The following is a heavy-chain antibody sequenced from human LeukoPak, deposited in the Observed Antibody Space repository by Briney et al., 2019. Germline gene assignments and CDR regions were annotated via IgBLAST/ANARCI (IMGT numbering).Heavy chain of an antibody. CDR1: GYSITSYW. J-gene: IGHJ2*01. V-gene: IGHV5-51*01. CDR3: ARRDGDYEYFDL. D-gene: IGHD4-17*01. Sequence: GESLKISCKGSGYSITSYWIGWVREIPGKGLGRMGIIFPGDSDTRYSPSFQGQVTISADKSISTAYLQWSSLKASDTAMYYCARRDGDYEYFDLWGRGTVVTVSS. CDR2: IFPGDSDT.